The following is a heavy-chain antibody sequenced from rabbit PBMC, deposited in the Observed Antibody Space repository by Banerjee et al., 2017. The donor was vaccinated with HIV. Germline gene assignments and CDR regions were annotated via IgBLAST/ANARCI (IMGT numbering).Heavy chain of an antibody. D-gene: IGHD4-1*01. CDR3: ARDLAGVIGWNFGL. J-gene: IGHJ4*01. Sequence: QEQLEESGGDLVKPGGTLTLTCTASGFSFSASYYMYWVRQAPGKGLEWIGCINGGSSGTTYYASWAKGRFTISKTSSTTVTLQMTSLTAADTATYFCARDLAGVIGWNFGLWGPGTLVTVS. CDR2: INGGSSGTT. V-gene: IGHV1S45*01. CDR1: GFSFSASYY.